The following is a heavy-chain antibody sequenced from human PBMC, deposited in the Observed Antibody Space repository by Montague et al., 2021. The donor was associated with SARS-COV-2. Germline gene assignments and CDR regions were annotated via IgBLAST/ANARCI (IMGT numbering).Heavy chain of an antibody. CDR1: GGSFSGYY. CDR2: INHSGTT. V-gene: IGHV4-34*01. J-gene: IGHJ4*02. CDR3: ARWDPQTLTLIGLRGKSASDY. Sequence: TRSLTCAVYGGSFSGYYWTWIRQSPGKGLEWIAEINHSGTTNYNFNPSLRSRVTISVDTSKSQFSLKLSSMTAADTGVYYCARWDPQTLTLIGLRGKSASDYWGQGTLVTVSS. D-gene: IGHD4-23*01.